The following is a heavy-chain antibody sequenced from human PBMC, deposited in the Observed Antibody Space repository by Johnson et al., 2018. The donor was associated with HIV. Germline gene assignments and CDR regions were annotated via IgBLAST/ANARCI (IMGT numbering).Heavy chain of an antibody. J-gene: IGHJ3*02. CDR2: ISWNSGSI. CDR3: ARCGSGHNSSGYYYYSGAFDI. CDR1: GFTFDDYA. Sequence: QLVESGGGLVQPGRSLRLSCAASGFTFDDYAMHWVRQAPGKGLEWVSGISWNSGSIGYADSVKGRFTLSRDNAKNSLYLQMNSLRAEDTAVYYCARCGSGHNSSGYYYYSGAFDIWGQGTMVTVSS. D-gene: IGHD3-22*01. V-gene: IGHV3-9*01.